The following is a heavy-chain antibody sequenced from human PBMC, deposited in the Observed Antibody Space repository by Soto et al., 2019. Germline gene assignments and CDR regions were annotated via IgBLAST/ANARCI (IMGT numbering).Heavy chain of an antibody. J-gene: IGHJ4*02. V-gene: IGHV1-69*12. Sequence: QVHLVQSGAEVKKPGSSVKVSCKASGGTFSIYAVSWVRQAPGQGLEWMGGIIPIIGTRNYAQRFQGRITITGDESTSTAYIELSSLKSEDTAVYYCARDLGSGYDPGDYWGQGTLVTVSS. CDR2: IIPIIGTR. CDR3: ARDLGSGYDPGDY. D-gene: IGHD5-12*01. CDR1: GGTFSIYA.